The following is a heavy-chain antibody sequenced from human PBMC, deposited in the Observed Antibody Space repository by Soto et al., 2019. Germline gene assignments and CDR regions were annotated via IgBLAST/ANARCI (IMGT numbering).Heavy chain of an antibody. D-gene: IGHD6-6*01. V-gene: IGHV4-4*02. CDR1: GGSISSSNW. CDR3: ARDLKPYSSSSDRYYYYGMDV. Sequence: SETLSLTCAVSGGSISSSNWWSWVRQPPGKGLEWIGEIYHSGSTNYNPSLKSRVTISVDKSKNQFSLKLSSVTAADTAVYYCARDLKPYSSSSDRYYYYGMDVWGQGTTVTVSS. CDR2: IYHSGST. J-gene: IGHJ6*02.